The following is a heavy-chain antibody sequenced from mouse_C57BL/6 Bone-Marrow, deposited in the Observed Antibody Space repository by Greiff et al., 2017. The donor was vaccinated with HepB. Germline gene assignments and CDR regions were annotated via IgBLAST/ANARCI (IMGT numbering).Heavy chain of an antibody. CDR2: IDPSDSYT. V-gene: IGHV1-69*01. J-gene: IGHJ4*01. CDR3: ARNYGSSSDYYAMDY. CDR1: GYTFTSYW. Sequence: VQLQQPGAELVMPGASVKLSCKASGYTFTSYWMHWVKQRPGQGLEWIGEIDPSDSYTNYNQKFKGKSTLTVDKSSSTAYMQRSSLTSEDSAVYYCARNYGSSSDYYAMDYWGQGTSVTVSS. D-gene: IGHD1-1*01.